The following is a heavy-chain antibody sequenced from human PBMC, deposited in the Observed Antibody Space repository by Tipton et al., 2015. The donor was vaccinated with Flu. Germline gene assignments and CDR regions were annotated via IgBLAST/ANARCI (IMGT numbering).Heavy chain of an antibody. CDR3: ARGPLPDSTWDNGLDV. D-gene: IGHD6-13*01. CDR1: GFTFSSYG. CDR2: IGTSGDT. J-gene: IGHJ6*01. Sequence: SLRLSCEASGFTFSSYGMHWVRQATGKGLEWVSGIGTSGDTYYAGSVKGRFTISRDNAKKSLYHQMKSLRAGDTAVYYCARGPLPDSTWDNGLDVWGQGTTVPVFS. V-gene: IGHV3-13*01.